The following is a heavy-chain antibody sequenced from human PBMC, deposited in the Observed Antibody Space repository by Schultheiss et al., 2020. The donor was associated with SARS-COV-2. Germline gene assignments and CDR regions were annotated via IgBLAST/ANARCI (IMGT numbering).Heavy chain of an antibody. J-gene: IGHJ5*02. CDR1: GLTFIDCG. CDR3: AKLPAAMPPNWFDP. CDR2: ISGGST. D-gene: IGHD2-2*01. Sequence: GGSLRLSCAASGLTFIDCGMHWVRQAPGKGLEWVSSISGGSTYYADSRKGRFTISRDNSKNTLHLQRNSLRAKDTTVYYCAKLPAAMPPNWFDPWGQGTRVTVAS. V-gene: IGHV3-38-3*01.